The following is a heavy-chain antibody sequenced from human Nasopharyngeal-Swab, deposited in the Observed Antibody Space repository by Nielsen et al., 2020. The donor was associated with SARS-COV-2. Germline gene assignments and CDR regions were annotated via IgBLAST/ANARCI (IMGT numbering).Heavy chain of an antibody. CDR2: IYSGGST. J-gene: IGHJ4*02. CDR1: GFTVSSNY. Sequence: GGSLRLSCAASGFTVSSNYMSWVRQAPGKGLEWVSVIYSGGSTYYADSVKGRFTISRDNSKNTLYLQMNSLRAEDTAVYYCAKAYLVAAAGTMGYWGQGTLVTVSS. CDR3: AKAYLVAAAGTMGY. D-gene: IGHD6-13*01. V-gene: IGHV3-53*01.